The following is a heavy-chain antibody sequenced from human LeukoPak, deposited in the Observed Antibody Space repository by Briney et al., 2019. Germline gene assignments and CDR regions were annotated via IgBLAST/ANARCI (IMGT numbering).Heavy chain of an antibody. D-gene: IGHD1-26*01. V-gene: IGHV1-69*05. CDR2: IIPIFGTA. CDR3: ARVGATGAFDY. Sequence: SVKVSCEASGGTFSSYAISWVRQAPGQGLEWMGRIIPIFGTANYAQKFQGRVTITTDESTSTAYMELSSLRSEDTAVYYCARVGATGAFDYWGQGTLVTVSS. CDR1: GGTFSSYA. J-gene: IGHJ4*02.